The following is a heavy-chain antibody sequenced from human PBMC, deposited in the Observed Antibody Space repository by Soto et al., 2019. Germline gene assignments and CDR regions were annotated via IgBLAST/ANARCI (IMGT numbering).Heavy chain of an antibody. V-gene: IGHV1-69*10. D-gene: IGHD5-12*01. CDR2: IITNLGTI. J-gene: IGHJ4*02. Sequence: SVKVSCKASGGTFSIYAISWLRQAPGQGLEWMGGIITNLGTIHSAQRFQGRVTITEDRSTSTAYMELSTLRSEDTAVYYCARGPYRRGHFDYWGQGTLVTVSS. CDR1: GGTFSIYA. CDR3: ARGPYRRGHFDY.